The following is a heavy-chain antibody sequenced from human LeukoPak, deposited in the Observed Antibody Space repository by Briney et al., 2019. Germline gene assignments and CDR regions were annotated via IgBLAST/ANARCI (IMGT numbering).Heavy chain of an antibody. CDR3: ARLWFGESQNDY. J-gene: IGHJ4*02. V-gene: IGHV3-66*01. CDR1: GFTVSSNH. Sequence: GGPLRLSCAASGFTVSSNHMSWVPQAPGKGLECISIIYTAGGTYYADSVKGRFTISRDNSKNTLYLQMNSLRAEDTAVYYCARLWFGESQNDYWGQGTLVTVSS. CDR2: IYTAGGT. D-gene: IGHD3-10*01.